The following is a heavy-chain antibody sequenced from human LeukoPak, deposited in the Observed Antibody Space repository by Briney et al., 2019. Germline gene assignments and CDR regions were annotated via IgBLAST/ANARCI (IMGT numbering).Heavy chain of an antibody. CDR3: ARDLDSSTWYRGFDY. D-gene: IGHD6-13*01. CDR2: IKQDGSEK. J-gene: IGHJ4*02. V-gene: IGHV3-7*01. Sequence: ETLSLTCAVSGGSISSSNWWSWVRQAPGKGLEWVANIKQDGSEKYYVDSVKGRFTISRDNAKNSLYLQMNSLRAEDTAVYYCARDLDSSTWYRGFDYWGQGTLVTVSS. CDR1: GGSISSSNW.